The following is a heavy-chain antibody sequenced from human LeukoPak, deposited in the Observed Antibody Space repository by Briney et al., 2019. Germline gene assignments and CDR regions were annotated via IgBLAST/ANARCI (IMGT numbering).Heavy chain of an antibody. CDR1: GFTFTTHW. V-gene: IGHV3-74*01. CDR2: INSDGSST. CDR3: ARVATGNWFDP. Sequence: PGGSLRLSCAASGFTFTTHWMHWVRQAPGKGLVWVSRINSDGSSTVYADSVKGRFTISRDNAKNTLYLQMNSLRAEDTAVYYCARVATGNWFDPWGQGTLVTVSS. J-gene: IGHJ5*02. D-gene: IGHD1-26*01.